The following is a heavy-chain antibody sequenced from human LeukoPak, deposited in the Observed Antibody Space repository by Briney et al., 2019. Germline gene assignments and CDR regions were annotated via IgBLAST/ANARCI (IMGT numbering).Heavy chain of an antibody. CDR3: ARDGLAAATLHWCFDL. D-gene: IGHD6-25*01. Sequence: GGSLRLSCAASGFTFSTYSINWVRQAPGKGLEWVSSISSSGSYIYYADSVKGRFTISRDNAKNSLSLQMNSLRAEDTAVYYCARDGLAAATLHWCFDLWGRGTLVTVSS. V-gene: IGHV3-21*01. J-gene: IGHJ2*01. CDR2: ISSSGSYI. CDR1: GFTFSTYS.